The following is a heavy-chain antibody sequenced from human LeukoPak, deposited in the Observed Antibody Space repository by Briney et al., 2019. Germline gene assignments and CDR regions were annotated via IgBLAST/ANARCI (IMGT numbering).Heavy chain of an antibody. CDR1: GFTFRSYA. D-gene: IGHD3-22*01. CDR2: ISGSGSST. Sequence: GGSLRLSCAASGFTFRSYAMSWVRQAPGKGLEWVSGISGSGSSTYYADSVKGRFTISRDNAKNSLYLQMNSLRAEDTAVYYCASASSAVWYYYGMDVWGQGTTVTVSS. CDR3: ASASSAVWYYYGMDV. V-gene: IGHV3-23*01. J-gene: IGHJ6*02.